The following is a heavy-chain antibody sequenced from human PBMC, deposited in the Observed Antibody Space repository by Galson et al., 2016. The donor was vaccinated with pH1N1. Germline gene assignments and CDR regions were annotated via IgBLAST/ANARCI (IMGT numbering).Heavy chain of an antibody. J-gene: IGHJ5*02. CDR2: IHPNTGDT. CDR3: ARHDYGGCFDP. Sequence: SVKVSCKASGYIFTGYYMHWVRQAPGQGLEWMGWIHPNTGDTNYAQKFRGRVTMTGDTSINTAYMELSRLRSDDTAVYYCARHDYGGCFDPWGQGTLVTVSS. D-gene: IGHD4-23*01. V-gene: IGHV1-2*02. CDR1: GYIFTGYY.